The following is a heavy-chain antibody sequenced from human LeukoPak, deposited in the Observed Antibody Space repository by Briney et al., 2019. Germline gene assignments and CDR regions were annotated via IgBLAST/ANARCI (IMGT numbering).Heavy chain of an antibody. CDR2: IKSKTDGGTT. V-gene: IGHV3-15*01. CDR3: TTGEFRCGWYGFDY. D-gene: IGHD6-19*01. J-gene: IGHJ4*02. Sequence: PGGSLRLSCAASGFTFSNAWMSWVRQAPGKGLEWVGRIKSKTDGGTTDYATPVKGRFTISRDDSKTTLYLQMNSLKTEDTAVYYCTTGEFRCGWYGFDYWGQGTLVTVSS. CDR1: GFTFSNAW.